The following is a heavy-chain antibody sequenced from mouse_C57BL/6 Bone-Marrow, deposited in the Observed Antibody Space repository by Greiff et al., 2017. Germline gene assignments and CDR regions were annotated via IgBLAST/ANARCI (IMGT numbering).Heavy chain of an antibody. CDR1: GYTFTNYW. Sequence: QVHVKQSGAELVRPGTSVKMSCKASGYTFTNYWIGWAKQRPGHGLEWIGDIYPGGGYTNYNEKFKGKATLTADKSSSTAYMQFSSLTSEDSSIDYWARRGGSSPYYAMDYWGQGTSVTVSS. V-gene: IGHV1-63*01. CDR3: ARRGGSSPYYAMDY. D-gene: IGHD1-1*01. J-gene: IGHJ4*01. CDR2: IYPGGGYT.